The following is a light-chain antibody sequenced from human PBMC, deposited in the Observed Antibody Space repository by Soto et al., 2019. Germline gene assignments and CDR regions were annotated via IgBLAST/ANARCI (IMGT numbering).Light chain of an antibody. CDR3: QQYNSVSLLS. V-gene: IGKV1-5*03. CDR2: KAC. J-gene: IGKJ4*01. Sequence: EIQMTQSPSSLCACVGDRVTIXCRASQSIPSRLAWCQQKPGKAPKRLIXKACTLESGFTSRFSGSGSGTELTLTNNSLQPDDFATYYCQQYNSVSLLSFGGGTKVDI. CDR1: QSIPSR.